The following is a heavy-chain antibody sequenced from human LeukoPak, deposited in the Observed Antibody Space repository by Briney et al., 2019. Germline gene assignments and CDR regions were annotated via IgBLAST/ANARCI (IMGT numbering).Heavy chain of an antibody. J-gene: IGHJ4*02. Sequence: GGALRHSCAASGFTFSSYSMNWVRQAPGKGLEWVSSISSSSSYIYYADSVKGRFTISRDNAKNSLYLQMNSLRAEDTAVYYCAREKDIVGVPAAMEGFDYWGQGTLVTVSS. V-gene: IGHV3-21*01. D-gene: IGHD2-2*01. CDR2: ISSSSSYI. CDR3: AREKDIVGVPAAMEGFDY. CDR1: GFTFSSYS.